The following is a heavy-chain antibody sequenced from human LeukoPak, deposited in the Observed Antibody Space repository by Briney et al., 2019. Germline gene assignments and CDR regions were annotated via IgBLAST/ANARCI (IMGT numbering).Heavy chain of an antibody. J-gene: IGHJ3*02. Sequence: GGSLRLSCLASGFTFSSYAMHWVRQAPGKGLEWVAVMSYDGNNRYYTDSVKGRFTISRDNSKNTVYLQMNSLRAEDTAVYYCAKERVRGVIFDAFDIWGHGTTVTVSS. CDR3: AKERVRGVIFDAFDI. V-gene: IGHV3-30*18. CDR2: MSYDGNNR. D-gene: IGHD3-10*01. CDR1: GFTFSSYA.